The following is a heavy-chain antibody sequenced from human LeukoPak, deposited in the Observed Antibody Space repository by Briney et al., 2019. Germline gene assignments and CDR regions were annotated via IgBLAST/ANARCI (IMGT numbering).Heavy chain of an antibody. CDR3: TRWVVNSNLDY. V-gene: IGHV3-49*04. Sequence: GGSLRLSCATSGFTFSDYVLTWVRQAPGKGLEWVSFIRTGGTTEYAASVKGRFTISRDDSKSIAYLQMNSLETEDTAVYYCTRWVVNSNLDYWGQGTLVTVSS. J-gene: IGHJ4*02. D-gene: IGHD5-18*01. CDR2: IRTGGTT. CDR1: GFTFSDYV.